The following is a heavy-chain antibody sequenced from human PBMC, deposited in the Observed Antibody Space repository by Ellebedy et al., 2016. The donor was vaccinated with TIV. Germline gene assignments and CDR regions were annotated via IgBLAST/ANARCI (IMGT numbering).Heavy chain of an antibody. CDR3: ARRNWNDGGAFDY. V-gene: IGHV3-13*01. CDR1: GFTFSSYD. D-gene: IGHD1-1*01. Sequence: GESLKISXAASGFTFSSYDMHWVRQVTGKGLEWVSALGTAGDTSYAASVRGRFTNSIENAKNSFYLQMNSLRAEDTAVYYCARRNWNDGGAFDYWGQGALVTVSS. J-gene: IGHJ4*02. CDR2: LGTAGDT.